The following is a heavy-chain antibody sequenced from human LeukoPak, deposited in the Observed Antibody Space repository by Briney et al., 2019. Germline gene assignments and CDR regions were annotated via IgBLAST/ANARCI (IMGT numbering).Heavy chain of an antibody. Sequence: ASVEVSCKASGYTFTSYYMHWVRQAPGQGLEWMGIINPSGGSTSYAQKFQGRVTMTRDMSTSTVYMELSSLRSEDTAVYYCARGNSGYDYVDYWGQGTLVTVSS. CDR3: ARGNSGYDYVDY. CDR1: GYTFTSYY. V-gene: IGHV1-46*01. J-gene: IGHJ4*02. D-gene: IGHD5-12*01. CDR2: INPSGGST.